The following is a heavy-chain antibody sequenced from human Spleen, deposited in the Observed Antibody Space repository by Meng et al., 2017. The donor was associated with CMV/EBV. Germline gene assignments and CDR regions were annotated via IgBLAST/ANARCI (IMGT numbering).Heavy chain of an antibody. CDR2: INWNGGST. CDR1: GFTFDDYG. J-gene: IGHJ3*02. CDR3: ASLASSSQLTHAFDI. D-gene: IGHD6-13*01. Sequence: GGSLRLSCAASGFTFDDYGMSWVRQAPGKGLEWVSGINWNGGSTGYADSVKGRFTISRDNAKNSLYLQMNSLRAEDTALYYCASLASSSQLTHAFDIWGQGTMVTVSS. V-gene: IGHV3-20*04.